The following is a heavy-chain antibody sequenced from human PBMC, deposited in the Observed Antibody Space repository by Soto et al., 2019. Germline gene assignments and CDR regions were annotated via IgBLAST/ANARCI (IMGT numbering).Heavy chain of an antibody. CDR2: IQYRGST. Sequence: SETLSLTCTVSDDSITSGAYYWGLIRQPPGKGLEWIGTIQYRGSTYYNPSLKSRVTMSLDTSKNQYSLRLSSVTAADTAVYFCAGIFWFGDLLFDYWGPGTLVTVSS. J-gene: IGHJ4*02. V-gene: IGHV4-39*01. D-gene: IGHD3-10*01. CDR3: AGIFWFGDLLFDY. CDR1: DDSITSGAYY.